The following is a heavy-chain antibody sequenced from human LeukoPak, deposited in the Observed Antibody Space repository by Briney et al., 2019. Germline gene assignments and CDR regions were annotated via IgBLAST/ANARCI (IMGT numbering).Heavy chain of an antibody. J-gene: IGHJ4*02. CDR3: AKDGNLVYYYDSSGYYYYFDY. Sequence: GGSLRLSCAASGFTFSSYAMSWVRQAPGKGLEWVSAISGSGGSTYYADSVKGRFTISRDNSKNTLYLQMNSLRAEDTAVYYCAKDGNLVYYYDSSGYYYYFDYWGQGTLVSVSS. D-gene: IGHD3-22*01. CDR1: GFTFSSYA. CDR2: ISGSGGST. V-gene: IGHV3-23*01.